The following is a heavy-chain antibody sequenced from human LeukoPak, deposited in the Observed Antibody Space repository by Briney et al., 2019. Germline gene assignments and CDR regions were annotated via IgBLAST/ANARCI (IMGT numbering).Heavy chain of an antibody. CDR2: ISSDGDRT. CDR3: AKDFGGSDYDWYFDL. J-gene: IGHJ2*01. Sequence: GSLRLSCSASGFIFSDYAMRWVRQAPGKGLEYISAISSDGDRTYFTDSVKGRFTISRDNSRNILYLQMNSLRAEDTAIYYCAKDFGGSDYDWYFDLWGRGTVVTVSS. CDR1: GFIFSDYA. V-gene: IGHV3-64*04. D-gene: IGHD1-26*01.